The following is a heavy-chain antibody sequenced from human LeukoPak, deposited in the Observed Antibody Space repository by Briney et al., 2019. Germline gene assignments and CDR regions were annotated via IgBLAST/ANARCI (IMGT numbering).Heavy chain of an antibody. Sequence: GGSLRLSCAASGFTFSSYSMNWVRQAPGKGLEWVSYISSSSSTIYYADSVKGRFTISRDNAKNSLYPQMNSLRAEDTAVYYCARDPPYSSSWYYFDYWGQGTLVTVSS. CDR3: ARDPPYSSSWYYFDY. D-gene: IGHD6-13*01. CDR1: GFTFSSYS. V-gene: IGHV3-48*01. CDR2: ISSSSSTI. J-gene: IGHJ4*02.